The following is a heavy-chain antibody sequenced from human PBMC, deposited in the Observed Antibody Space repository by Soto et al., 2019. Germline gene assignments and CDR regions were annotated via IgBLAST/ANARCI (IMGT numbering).Heavy chain of an antibody. Sequence: QVQLQQWGAGLLKPSETLSLTCAVYGGSFSGYYWSWIRQPPGKGLEWIGEINHSGSTNYNPSLKSRVTISVDTSKNQFSLKLSSVTAADTAVYYCARGKGDYYDSSGYVKYWGQGTLVTVSS. V-gene: IGHV4-34*01. CDR3: ARGKGDYYDSSGYVKY. CDR1: GGSFSGYY. D-gene: IGHD3-22*01. J-gene: IGHJ4*02. CDR2: INHSGST.